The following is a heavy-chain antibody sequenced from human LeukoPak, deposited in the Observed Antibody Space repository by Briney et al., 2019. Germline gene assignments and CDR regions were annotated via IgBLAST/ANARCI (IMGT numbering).Heavy chain of an antibody. CDR1: GFMFTDSW. D-gene: IGHD4-17*01. CDR3: ARDAAYGYDRFDY. J-gene: IGHJ4*02. CDR2: INEDGSDK. V-gene: IGHV3-7*01. Sequence: GGSLRLSCAASGFMFTDSWMAWVRQAPGKGLEWLANINEDGSDKNYVVALKGRFTISRDNAEKSLYLQMNSLRAEDTAIYYCARDAAYGYDRFDYWGQGTQVTVSP.